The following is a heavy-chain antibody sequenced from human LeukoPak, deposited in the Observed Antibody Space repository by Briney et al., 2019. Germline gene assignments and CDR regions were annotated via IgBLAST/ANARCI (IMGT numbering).Heavy chain of an antibody. V-gene: IGHV3-74*01. D-gene: IGHD2-15*01. CDR3: ATVNVPATSY. CDR2: INSDGSTT. CDR1: GFTFSSYW. J-gene: IGHJ4*02. Sequence: GGSLRLSCAASGFTFSSYWMHWVRQAPGKGLVWVSRINSDGSTTNYADSVKGRFTISRDNAKNTLYLEMNSLSDEDTAMYYCATVNVPATSYWGQGTLVTVSS.